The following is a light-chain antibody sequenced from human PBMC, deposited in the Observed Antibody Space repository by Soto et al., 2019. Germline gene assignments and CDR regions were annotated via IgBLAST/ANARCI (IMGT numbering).Light chain of an antibody. J-gene: IGKJ1*01. CDR1: QSIGSN. Sequence: EIVMTQSPATLSVSPGERATLSCRASQSIGSNLAWYQQKPGHAPRLLIYGAFTRATGIPARFSGSGSGTEFTLTINSLQSEDFAVYYCQQSTNWPHTFGQVTKVDIK. CDR2: GAF. V-gene: IGKV3-15*01. CDR3: QQSTNWPHT.